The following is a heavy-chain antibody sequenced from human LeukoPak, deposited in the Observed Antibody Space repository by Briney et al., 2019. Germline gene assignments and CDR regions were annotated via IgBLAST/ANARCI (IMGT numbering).Heavy chain of an antibody. J-gene: IGHJ5*02. CDR3: ARDWESLTGYFSVNWFDP. V-gene: IGHV4-4*07. CDR2: IYTSGST. CDR1: GGSISSYY. Sequence: SETLSLTCTVSGGSISSYYWSWIRQPAGKGLEWIGRIYTSGSTNYNSSLKSRVTMSVDTSKNQFSLKLSSVTAADTAVYYCARDWESLTGYFSVNWFDPWGQGTLVTVSS. D-gene: IGHD3-9*01.